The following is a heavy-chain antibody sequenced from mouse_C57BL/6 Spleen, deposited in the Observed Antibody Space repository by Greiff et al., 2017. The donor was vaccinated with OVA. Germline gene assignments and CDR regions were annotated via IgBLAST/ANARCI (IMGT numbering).Heavy chain of an antibody. CDR1: GYTFTSYW. CDR2: IDPNSGGT. V-gene: IGHV1-72*01. D-gene: IGHD1-1*01. Sequence: QVQLQQPGAELVKPGASVKLSCKASGYTFTSYWMHWVKQRPGRGLEWIGRIDPNSGGTKYNEKFKSTTTLTVDKPSSTAYMQRSSLTSEESAVYDCERYGSSYPSYAMDYWGQGTSVTVSS. CDR3: ERYGSSYPSYAMDY. J-gene: IGHJ4*01.